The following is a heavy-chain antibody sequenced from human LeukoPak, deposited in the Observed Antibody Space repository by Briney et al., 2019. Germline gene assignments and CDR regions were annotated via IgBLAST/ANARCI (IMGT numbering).Heavy chain of an antibody. CDR1: GFTFSTFW. CDR3: ARAKFGSSWNYYYYYYYMDV. D-gene: IGHD6-13*01. J-gene: IGHJ6*03. Sequence: GGSLRLSCATSGFTFSTFWMSWVRQAPGKGLEWVANIKQDGGEKYYVDSLKGRFTISRDNAKNSLYLQMNSLRADDTAVYYCARAKFGSSWNYYYYYYYMDVWGTGTTVTVSS. V-gene: IGHV3-7*04. CDR2: IKQDGGEK.